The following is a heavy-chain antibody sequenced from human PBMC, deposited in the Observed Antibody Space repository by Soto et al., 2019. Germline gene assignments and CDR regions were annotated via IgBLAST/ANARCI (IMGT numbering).Heavy chain of an antibody. CDR2: INAGNGNT. D-gene: IGHD3-22*01. Sequence: ASVKVSCKASGYTFTSYAMHWVRQAPGQRLEWMGWINAGNGNTKYSQKFQGRVTITRDTSASTAYMELSSLRSEDTAVYYFSRGSGYYYCADYWGKGTLVTVSS. CDR1: GYTFTSYA. CDR3: SRGSGYYYCADY. J-gene: IGHJ4*02. V-gene: IGHV1-3*01.